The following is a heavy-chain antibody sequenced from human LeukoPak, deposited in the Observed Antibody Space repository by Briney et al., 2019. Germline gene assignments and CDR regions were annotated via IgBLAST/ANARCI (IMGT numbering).Heavy chain of an antibody. J-gene: IGHJ4*02. D-gene: IGHD1-26*01. CDR2: IYTSGST. CDR3: ARQYLWEPVLLH. Sequence: SETLSLTCTVSGGSISSYYWSWIRQPPGKGLEWIGYIYTSGSTNYNPSLKSRVTISVDTSKNQFSLKLSSVTAADTAVYYCARQYLWEPVLLHWGQGTLVTVSS. V-gene: IGHV4-4*09. CDR1: GGSISSYY.